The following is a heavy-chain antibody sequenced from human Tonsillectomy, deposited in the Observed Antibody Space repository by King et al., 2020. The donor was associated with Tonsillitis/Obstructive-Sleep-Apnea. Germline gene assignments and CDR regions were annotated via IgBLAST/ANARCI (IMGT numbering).Heavy chain of an antibody. D-gene: IGHD6-19*01. V-gene: IGHV3-74*01. CDR1: GFTFSSYW. CDR2: INNDGSST. J-gene: IGHJ4*02. CDR3: ARDLVGGAVAAPGGY. Sequence: VQLVESGGGLVQPGGSLRLSCAASGFTFSSYWMHWVRQAPGKGLVWVSRINNDGSSTSYADSVKGRFTISRDNATNTLYLQMNSLRAEDTAVYYCARDLVGGAVAAPGGYWGQGTLVTVSS.